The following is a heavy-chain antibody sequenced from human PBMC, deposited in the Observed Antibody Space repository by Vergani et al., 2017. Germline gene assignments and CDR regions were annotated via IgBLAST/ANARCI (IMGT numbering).Heavy chain of an antibody. Sequence: QVQLVESGGGVVQPGRSLRLSCAASGFTFSSYGMHWVRQAPGKGLEWVAVISYDGSNKYYADSVKGRFTISRDNSKNTLYLQMNSLRAEDTAVYYCARVPAPFNPDYIWGRQIGYFDYWGQGTLVTVSS. J-gene: IGHJ4*02. CDR2: ISYDGSNK. CDR3: ARVPAPFNPDYIWGRQIGYFDY. V-gene: IGHV3-30*03. D-gene: IGHD3-16*01. CDR1: GFTFSSYG.